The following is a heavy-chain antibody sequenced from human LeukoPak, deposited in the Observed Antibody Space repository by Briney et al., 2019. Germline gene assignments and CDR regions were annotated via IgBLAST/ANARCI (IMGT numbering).Heavy chain of an antibody. CDR2: INHSGST. J-gene: IGHJ4*02. Sequence: PSETLPLTCAVYGGSFSGYYWSWIRQPPGKGLEWIGEINHSGSTNYNPSLKSRVTISVDTSKNQFSLKLSSVTAADTAVYYCARGPRPSPFDYWGQGTLVTVSS. CDR1: GGSFSGYY. CDR3: ARGPRPSPFDY. V-gene: IGHV4-34*01.